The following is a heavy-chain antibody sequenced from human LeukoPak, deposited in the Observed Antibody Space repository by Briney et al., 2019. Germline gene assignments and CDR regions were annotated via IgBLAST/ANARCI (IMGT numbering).Heavy chain of an antibody. CDR1: GGSFSGYY. D-gene: IGHD3-10*01. V-gene: IGHV4-34*01. Sequence: SETLSLTCAVYGGSFSGYYWSWIRQPPGKGLEWIGEINHSGSTNYNPSLKSRVTISVDTSKNQFSLKLSSVTAADPAVYYCARGRYYYGSGSYFPHYYYYYGMDVWGQGTTVTVSS. J-gene: IGHJ6*02. CDR3: ARGRYYYGSGSYFPHYYYYYGMDV. CDR2: INHSGST.